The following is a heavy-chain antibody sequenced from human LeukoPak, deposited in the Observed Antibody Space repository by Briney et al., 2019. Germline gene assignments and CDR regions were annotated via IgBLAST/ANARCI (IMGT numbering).Heavy chain of an antibody. V-gene: IGHV1-2*04. CDR2: INPNSGGT. CDR1: GYTLTGYY. CDR3: ARVSGTAMGSSSFDY. D-gene: IGHD5-18*01. Sequence: ASVKVSCKAYGYTLTGYYMHWVRQAPGQGLEWMGWINPNSGGTNYAQKFQGWVTMTRDTSISTAYMELSRLRSDDTAVYYCARVSGTAMGSSSFDYWGQGTLVTVSS. J-gene: IGHJ4*02.